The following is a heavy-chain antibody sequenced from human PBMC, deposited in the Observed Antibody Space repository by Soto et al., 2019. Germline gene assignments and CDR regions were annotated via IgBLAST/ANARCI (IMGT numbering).Heavy chain of an antibody. D-gene: IGHD5-12*01. V-gene: IGHV3-30-3*01. CDR3: ARDYGDGYYYFDL. CDR1: GFTFSDYT. CDR2: MSSDGGNT. J-gene: IGHJ4*02. Sequence: QVQLVESGGGVVQPGRSLRLSCAASGFTFSDYTMHWVRQAPGKELEWVALMSSDGGNTHYTDSVMGRFTISRDNSKNTLYLQMDSLRPEDTTVYYCARDYGDGYYYFDLWGQGTLVTVSS.